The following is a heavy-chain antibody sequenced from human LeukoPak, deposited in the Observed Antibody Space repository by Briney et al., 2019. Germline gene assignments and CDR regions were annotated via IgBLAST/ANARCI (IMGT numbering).Heavy chain of an antibody. CDR3: AKGSRDGYNSGVY. CDR1: GFIFSNYG. D-gene: IGHD5-24*01. J-gene: IGHJ4*02. Sequence: PGRSLRLSCEASGFIFSNYGMYWVRQAPGKGLEWVAVIWHDESSEFYADSVRGRFSISRDNSKNTLYLQMNSLRAEDTAVYFCAKGSRDGYNSGVYWGQGTLVTVSS. CDR2: IWHDESSE. V-gene: IGHV3-33*06.